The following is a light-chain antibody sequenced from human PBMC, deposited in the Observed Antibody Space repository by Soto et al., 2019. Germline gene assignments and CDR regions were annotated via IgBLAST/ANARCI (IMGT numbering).Light chain of an antibody. CDR3: SSYTSSSTLYV. CDR1: SSDVGGYNY. V-gene: IGLV2-14*01. Sequence: QSALTQPASVSGSPGQSITISCTGTSSDVGGYNYVSWYQQHPGKAPKLMIYEVSNRPSGVSNRFSGSKSDNTASLTISGLQAEDEADYYCSSYTSSSTLYVSGTGTKVTVL. J-gene: IGLJ1*01. CDR2: EVS.